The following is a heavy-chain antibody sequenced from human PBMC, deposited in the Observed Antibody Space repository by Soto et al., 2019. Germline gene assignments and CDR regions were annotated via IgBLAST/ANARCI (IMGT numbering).Heavy chain of an antibody. Sequence: GGSLRLSCAASGFTFSSYGMHWVRQAPGKGLEWVAVISYDGSNKYYADSVKGRFTISRDNSKNTLYLQMNSLRAEDTAVYYCAKDYELELGGSYYYYMDVWGKGTTVTVSS. CDR2: ISYDGSNK. CDR3: AKDYELELGGSYYYYMDV. V-gene: IGHV3-30*18. CDR1: GFTFSSYG. J-gene: IGHJ6*03. D-gene: IGHD1-7*01.